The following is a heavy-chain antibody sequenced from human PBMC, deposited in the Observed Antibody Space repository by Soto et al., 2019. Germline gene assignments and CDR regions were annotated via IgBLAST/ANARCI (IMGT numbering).Heavy chain of an antibody. J-gene: IGHJ6*02. CDR2: INPNSGGT. V-gene: IGHV1-2*04. CDR3: ARLTTEYSNTYSGMDV. D-gene: IGHD4-4*01. CDR1: GYTFTGYY. Sequence: GASVKVSCKASGYTFTGYYMHWVRQAPGQGPEWMGWINPNSGGTNYAQKFQGWVTMTRDTSISTAYMELSRLRSDDTAVYYCARLTTEYSNTYSGMDVWGQGTTVTVSS.